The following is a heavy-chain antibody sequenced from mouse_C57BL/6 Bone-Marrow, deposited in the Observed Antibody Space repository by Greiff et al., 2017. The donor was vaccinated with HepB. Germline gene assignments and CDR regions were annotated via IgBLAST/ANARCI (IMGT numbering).Heavy chain of an antibody. J-gene: IGHJ1*03. CDR1: GYTFTSYG. Sequence: VQLQQSGAELARPGASVKLSCKASGYTFTSYGISWVKQRTGQGLEWIGEIYPRSGNTYYNEKFKGKATLTADKTSSTAYMELRSLTSADSAVYFCAYNYDALYWYFDVWGTGTTVTVSS. CDR3: AYNYDALYWYFDV. V-gene: IGHV1-81*01. D-gene: IGHD2-12*01. CDR2: IYPRSGNT.